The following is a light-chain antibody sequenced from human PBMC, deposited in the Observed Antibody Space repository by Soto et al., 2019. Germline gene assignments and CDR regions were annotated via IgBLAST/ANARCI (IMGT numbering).Light chain of an antibody. CDR1: QNIRDY. CDR3: QQRGNWPLT. J-gene: IGKJ4*01. Sequence: ETVLTQSPATLSLSPGERATLSCRASQNIRDYLIWYQQKPGQAPRLLIYDASSRATGVPARFSGSGFGTDFTLIINILEPEDFAVYYCQQRGNWPLTFGGGTKVEI. V-gene: IGKV3-11*01. CDR2: DAS.